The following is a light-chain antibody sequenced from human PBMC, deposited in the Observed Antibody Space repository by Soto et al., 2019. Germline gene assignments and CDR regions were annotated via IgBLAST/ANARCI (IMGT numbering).Light chain of an antibody. CDR2: GNN. Sequence: QPVLTQPPSVSGAPGQRVTISCTGSSSNIGARYDVHWYQQLPGTAPKLLIYGNNNRPSGVPDRFSGSKSGTSASLAITGLQAEDEADYYCQSYDSSLSGSVVFGGGTKLTVL. V-gene: IGLV1-40*01. J-gene: IGLJ3*02. CDR3: QSYDSSLSGSVV. CDR1: SSNIGARYD.